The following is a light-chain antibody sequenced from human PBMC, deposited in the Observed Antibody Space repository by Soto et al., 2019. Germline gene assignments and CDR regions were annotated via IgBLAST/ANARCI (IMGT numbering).Light chain of an antibody. Sequence: EIVMTQSPATLSGSPGERITLSCRASQSVGGNLAWFQQRPGQAPRLLIYGASTRATDIPARFSGSGSGTEFTLTISSLQSEDFAVYYCQQYNNWPSWTFGQGTKVEIK. CDR1: QSVGGN. V-gene: IGKV3-15*01. CDR2: GAS. CDR3: QQYNNWPSWT. J-gene: IGKJ1*01.